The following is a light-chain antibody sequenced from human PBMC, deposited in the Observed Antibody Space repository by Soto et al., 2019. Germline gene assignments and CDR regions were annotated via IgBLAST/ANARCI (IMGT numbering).Light chain of an antibody. Sequence: QSVLTQPASVSGSPGQSITISCTGTSSDVGAYNFVSWHQQHPGKAPKLMVYNVYDRPSGISYRFSGSKSGNTASLTISGLQGEDEADYYCSAYTVSRTYVFGTGTKVT. CDR3: SAYTVSRTYV. CDR1: SSDVGAYNF. CDR2: NVY. J-gene: IGLJ1*01. V-gene: IGLV2-14*03.